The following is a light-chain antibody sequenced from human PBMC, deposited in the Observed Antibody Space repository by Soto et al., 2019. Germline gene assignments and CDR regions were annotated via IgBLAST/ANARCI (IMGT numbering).Light chain of an antibody. CDR3: QQYGGSPWT. CDR1: QSVSNNY. J-gene: IGKJ1*01. Sequence: ESVLTQSPGTQSLSPGERATLSSRASQSVSNNYLAWYQQKPGQAPRLLIYGASNRATGIPDRFSGSGSGTDFTLTISRLEPEDFAVFYCQQYGGSPWTFGQGTKVDIK. CDR2: GAS. V-gene: IGKV3-20*01.